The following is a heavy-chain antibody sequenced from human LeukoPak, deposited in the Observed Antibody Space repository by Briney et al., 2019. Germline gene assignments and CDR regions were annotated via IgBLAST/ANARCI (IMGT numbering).Heavy chain of an antibody. CDR1: GFTFNTYE. D-gene: IGHD2-21*01. J-gene: IGHJ3*02. V-gene: IGHV3-48*03. Sequence: PGGSLRLSCAASGFTFNTYEMIWVRQAPGKGLEWVSYISSTGGTIYYADSMRGRFIISRDNAKNSLYLQMNSLRAEDTAVYYCARRKGALYSEFAFDMWGQGTMVTVSS. CDR2: ISSTGGTI. CDR3: ARRKGALYSEFAFDM.